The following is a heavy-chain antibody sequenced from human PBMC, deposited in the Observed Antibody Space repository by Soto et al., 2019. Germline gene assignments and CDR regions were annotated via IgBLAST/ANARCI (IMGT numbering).Heavy chain of an antibody. J-gene: IGHJ4*02. CDR3: ARHGSGSYYKSGYYFDY. D-gene: IGHD3-10*01. CDR2: IPYAGSNK. V-gene: IGHV3-30-3*01. Sequence: QVQLVESGGGVVQPGRSLRLSCAASGFTCSSYAMHWVRQAPGKGLEWVAVIPYAGSNKYYVDSVKGRVTICRDNSKNTRYLQLNSLSAEAMAVYYCARHGSGSYYKSGYYFDYWGKGTLVTVSS. CDR1: GFTCSSYA.